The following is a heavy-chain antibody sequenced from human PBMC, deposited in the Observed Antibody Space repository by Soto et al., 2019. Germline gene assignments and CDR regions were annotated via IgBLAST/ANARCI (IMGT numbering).Heavy chain of an antibody. CDR2: ISFDGTKK. Sequence: CLRLSCVACVFTFGTYAMHWVRQAPGKGLEWVAVISFDGTKKYYADSVKGRFTISRDSSKNTVYLQMNSLRPEDTALPFCARGDSLSFLAYWGQGTVVTVSS. CDR3: ARGDSLSFLAY. J-gene: IGHJ4*02. V-gene: IGHV3-30-3*01. CDR1: VFTFGTYA. D-gene: IGHD2-15*01.